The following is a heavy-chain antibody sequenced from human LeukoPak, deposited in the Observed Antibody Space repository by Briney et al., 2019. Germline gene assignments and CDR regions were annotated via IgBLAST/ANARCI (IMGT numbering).Heavy chain of an antibody. Sequence: SETLSLTCSFPGDSITYYYWSWIRQPPGKGLEGIGYVYYSATTHYKPSLNYNPSLQSRVTISLDTSKNQFSLKLSSVTAADTAMYYCATGRVSYGSEYWGPGTLVAVSS. J-gene: IGHJ4*02. CDR1: GDSITYYY. CDR3: ATGRVSYGSEY. CDR2: VYYSATTHYKPSL. V-gene: IGHV4-59*03. D-gene: IGHD3-10*01.